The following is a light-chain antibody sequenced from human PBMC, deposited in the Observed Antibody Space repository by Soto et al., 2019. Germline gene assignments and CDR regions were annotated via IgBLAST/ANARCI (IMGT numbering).Light chain of an antibody. CDR2: EAS. V-gene: IGKV1-5*03. Sequence: DIQMTQSPSTLSASLGDRGTITCRASQSIDFYLAWYQQKPGKAPKLLIYEASNLESGVPSRFSGSGYGTEFTLTISSLQPDDFATYYCQQSRNYPWTFGQGTKVDIK. CDR3: QQSRNYPWT. J-gene: IGKJ1*01. CDR1: QSIDFY.